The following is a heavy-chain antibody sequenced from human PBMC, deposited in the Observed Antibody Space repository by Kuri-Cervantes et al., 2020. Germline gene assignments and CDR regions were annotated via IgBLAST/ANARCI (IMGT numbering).Heavy chain of an antibody. Sequence: GSLRLSCAVYGGSFSGYYLSWIRQPPGKGLEWIGEINHSGSTNYNPSLKSRVTISVDTSKNQFSLKLSSVTAADTAVYYCARAHPVDWYFDLWGRGTLVPSPQ. V-gene: IGHV4-34*01. CDR1: GGSFSGYY. D-gene: IGHD2-15*01. CDR3: ARAHPVDWYFDL. J-gene: IGHJ2*01. CDR2: INHSGST.